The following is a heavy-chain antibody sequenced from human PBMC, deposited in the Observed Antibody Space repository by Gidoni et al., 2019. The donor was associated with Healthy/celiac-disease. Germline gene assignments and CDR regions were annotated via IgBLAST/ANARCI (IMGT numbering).Heavy chain of an antibody. V-gene: IGHV3-53*01. CDR3: ARGGPDAFDI. Sequence: DVQLVESGGGLIQPGCSVRVSFAAAGFTVSSNYMSWVRQAPGKGLEWVSVIYSGGSKYYAESVKGRFTISRDNSKNTLYLQMNSLRAEDTAVYYCARGGPDAFDIWGQGTMVTVSS. CDR1: GFTVSSNY. J-gene: IGHJ3*02. CDR2: IYSGGSK. D-gene: IGHD2-15*01.